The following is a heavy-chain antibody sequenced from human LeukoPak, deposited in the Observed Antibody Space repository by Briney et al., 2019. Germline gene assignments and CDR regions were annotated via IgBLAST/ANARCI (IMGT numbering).Heavy chain of an antibody. CDR1: GFTFDDYA. D-gene: IGHD3-3*01. CDR3: AKGLIRTIFGVTFDY. Sequence: PGGSLRLSCAASGFTFDDYAMHWVRQAPGKGLEWVSGISWNSGSIGYADSVKGRFTISRDNAKNSLYLQMNSLRAEDTALYYCAKGLIRTIFGVTFDYWGQGTLVTVSS. CDR2: ISWNSGSI. V-gene: IGHV3-9*01. J-gene: IGHJ4*02.